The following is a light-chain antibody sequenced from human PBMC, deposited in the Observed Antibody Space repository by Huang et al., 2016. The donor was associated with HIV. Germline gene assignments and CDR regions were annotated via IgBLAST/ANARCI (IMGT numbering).Light chain of an antibody. V-gene: IGKV1-39*01. Sequence: DIQMTQSPSSLSASVGDRVTITCRASQGISTYVNWYQQKPGKAPKLLIYAASTLQSGVPSRCSGSGSGTDFTLTISSLQPEDVATYYCQQTYSTLTFGPGTKVDIK. CDR3: QQTYSTLT. J-gene: IGKJ3*01. CDR2: AAS. CDR1: QGISTY.